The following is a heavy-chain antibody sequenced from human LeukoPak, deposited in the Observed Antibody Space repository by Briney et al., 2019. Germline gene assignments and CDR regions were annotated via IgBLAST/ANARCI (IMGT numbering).Heavy chain of an antibody. CDR1: GGSICGNF. D-gene: IGHD3-3*01. J-gene: IGHJ4*02. Sequence: PSETLSLTCTVSGGSICGNFWSWIRQPPGKGLEWIGYIYSSGSTSYNPSLKSRVTISLDTSKHQFSLKLTSVTAADTAVYYCARVTTIFGVDMYYFDYWGQGTLVTFSS. CDR2: IYSSGST. V-gene: IGHV4-59*01. CDR3: ARVTTIFGVDMYYFDY.